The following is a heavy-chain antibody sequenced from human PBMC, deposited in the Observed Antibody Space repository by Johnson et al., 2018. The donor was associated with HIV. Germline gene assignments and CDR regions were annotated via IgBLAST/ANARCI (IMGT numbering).Heavy chain of an antibody. CDR1: GFTFSSYA. V-gene: IGHV3-30*04. CDR3: AKDLRSSSWTGDAFDI. Sequence: QVHLVESGGGVVQPGRSLRLSCAASGFTFSSYAMHWVRQAPGKGLEWVAVISYDGSNGYYGDSVKGRFTISRDNSKNIVYLQMNSLRAEDTAVYYCAKDLRSSSWTGDAFDIWGQGTMVTVSS. D-gene: IGHD6-13*01. J-gene: IGHJ3*02. CDR2: ISYDGSNG.